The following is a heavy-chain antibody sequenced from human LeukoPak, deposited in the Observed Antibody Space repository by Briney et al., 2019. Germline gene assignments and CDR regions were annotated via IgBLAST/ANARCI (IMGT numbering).Heavy chain of an antibody. CDR2: TSYDGSDK. CDR1: GFTFSSHG. Sequence: PGGSLRLSCAASGFTFSSHGMHGVGQAPGKGLEWVAVTSYDGSDKYYADSVKGRFTISRDNSKNTMYLQMNGLRVEDTAVYYCAKRGDYGGKKHFDYCGQGTLVTVSS. J-gene: IGHJ4*02. CDR3: AKRGDYGGKKHFDY. V-gene: IGHV3-30*18. D-gene: IGHD4-23*01.